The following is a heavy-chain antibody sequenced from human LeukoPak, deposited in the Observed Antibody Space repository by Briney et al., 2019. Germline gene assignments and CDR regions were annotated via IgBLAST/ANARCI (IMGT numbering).Heavy chain of an antibody. J-gene: IGHJ4*02. CDR3: ARGGDGDYGTRYFDY. Sequence: GGSLRLSCAASGFTFSDYYMSWIRKAPGKGLEWVSYISSSGSAIYYADSVKGRYTVSRDNAKNSLYLQMNSLRAEDTAVYYCARGGDGDYGTRYFDYWGQGTLVTVSS. D-gene: IGHD4-17*01. CDR1: GFTFSDYY. V-gene: IGHV3-11*01. CDR2: ISSSGSAI.